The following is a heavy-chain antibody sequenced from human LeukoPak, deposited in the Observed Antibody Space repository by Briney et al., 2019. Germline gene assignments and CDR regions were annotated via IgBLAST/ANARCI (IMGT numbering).Heavy chain of an antibody. Sequence: PGGSLRLSCAASGFTFSSYAMHWVRQAPGKGLEWVSTIGGGGESTYYADSVKGRFTISRDNSKNTVYLQMNSLRAEDTAVYYCAKVLSGGQDYWGQGTLVTVLS. D-gene: IGHD7-27*01. CDR3: AKVLSGGQDY. V-gene: IGHV3-23*01. J-gene: IGHJ4*02. CDR1: GFTFSSYA. CDR2: IGGGGEST.